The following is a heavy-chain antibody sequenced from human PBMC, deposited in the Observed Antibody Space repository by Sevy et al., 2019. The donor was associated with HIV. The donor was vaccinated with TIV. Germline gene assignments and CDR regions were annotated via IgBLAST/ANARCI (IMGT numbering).Heavy chain of an antibody. D-gene: IGHD2-2*01. Sequence: GGSLRLSCAASGFTFSTYAMTWVRQAPGKGLEWVSVISFSGGSTYYADSVKGRFTISRDNSKNTLYLQMNSLRSEDRAIYYCAKDRVAVVGDAFDSWGQGTMVTVSS. CDR2: ISFSGGST. CDR3: AKDRVAVVGDAFDS. CDR1: GFTFSTYA. J-gene: IGHJ3*02. V-gene: IGHV3-23*01.